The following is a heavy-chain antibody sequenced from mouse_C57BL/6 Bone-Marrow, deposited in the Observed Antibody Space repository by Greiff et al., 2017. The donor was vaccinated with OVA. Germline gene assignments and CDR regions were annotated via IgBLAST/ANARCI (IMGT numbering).Heavy chain of an antibody. CDR1: GYTFTSYW. CDR2: INPSSGYT. J-gene: IGHJ2*01. CDR3: ARRGSDY. V-gene: IGHV1-7*01. Sequence: VQLQQSGAELAKPGASVKLSCKASGYTFTSYWMHWVKQRPGQGLEWIGYINPSSGYTKYNQKFKDKAKLTADKSSSTAYMQLSSLTYEDSAVYYCARRGSDYWGQGTTLTVSS.